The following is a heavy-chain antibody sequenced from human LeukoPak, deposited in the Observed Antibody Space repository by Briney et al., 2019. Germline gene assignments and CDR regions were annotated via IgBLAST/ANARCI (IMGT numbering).Heavy chain of an antibody. CDR2: IIPIFGTA. Sequence: GSSVKVSCKASGGTFSSYAISWVRQAPGQGLEWMGGIIPIFGTAIYAQKFQGRVTITTDESTSTAYMELSSLRSEDTAVYYCARDHPTRGIAVAGTDYYYYYMDVWGKGTTVTVSS. CDR1: GGTFSSYA. D-gene: IGHD6-19*01. J-gene: IGHJ6*03. V-gene: IGHV1-69*05. CDR3: ARDHPTRGIAVAGTDYYYYYMDV.